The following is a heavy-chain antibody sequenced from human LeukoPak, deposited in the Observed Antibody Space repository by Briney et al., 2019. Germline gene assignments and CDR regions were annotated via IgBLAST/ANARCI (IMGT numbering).Heavy chain of an antibody. V-gene: IGHV3-11*05. CDR2: ISSSSTYT. CDR1: GFTFSDYY. CDR3: ARGLGATFDDYYGMDV. D-gene: IGHD1-26*01. Sequence: PGGSLRLSCAASGFTFSDYYMTWIRQGPGKGLEWVSNISSSSTYTNYAGSVKGRFTISRDNAKNSLYLQMNSLRAEDTAVYYCARGLGATFDDYYGMDVWGQGTTVTVSS. J-gene: IGHJ6*01.